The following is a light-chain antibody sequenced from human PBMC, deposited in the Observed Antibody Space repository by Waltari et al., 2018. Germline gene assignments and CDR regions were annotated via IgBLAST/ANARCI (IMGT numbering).Light chain of an antibody. Sequence: YVLTQPPSVSVAPGQTARITCGGNNIGDKRVHWYQQKSGQAPTLVVYEDDDRPSGSPERFSGSNSGKTATLTISRVEVADEADFYCQVWDSDGDRVVFGGGTKLTVL. J-gene: IGLJ2*01. CDR1: NIGDKR. CDR2: EDD. V-gene: IGLV3-21*02. CDR3: QVWDSDGDRVV.